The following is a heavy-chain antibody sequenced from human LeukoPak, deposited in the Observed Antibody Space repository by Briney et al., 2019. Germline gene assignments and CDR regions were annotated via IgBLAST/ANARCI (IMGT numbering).Heavy chain of an antibody. CDR2: IYTSGST. Sequence: PSETLSLTCTVSGGSISSYYWSWIRQPAGKGLEWIGRIYTSGSTNYNPSLKSRVTMSVDTSKNQFSLKLSSVTAADTAVYYCARDKVWFGEPEYDSYGMDVWGQGTTVTVSS. D-gene: IGHD3-10*01. V-gene: IGHV4-4*07. CDR1: GGSISSYY. J-gene: IGHJ6*02. CDR3: ARDKVWFGEPEYDSYGMDV.